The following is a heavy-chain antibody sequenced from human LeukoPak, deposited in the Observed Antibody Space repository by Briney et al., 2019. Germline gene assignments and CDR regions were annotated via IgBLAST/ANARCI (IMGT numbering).Heavy chain of an antibody. J-gene: IGHJ4*02. Sequence: GAAWYFSCKPPGDTATCYDMEWVWEAPGQVLERIGIINPSGGSTSYAQKIQSRVTMTRDTSTSTVYMELSSLRSEDTAVYYCARVRITIFGVEKYYFDSWGQGTLVTVSS. V-gene: IGHV1-46*01. CDR1: GDTATCYD. D-gene: IGHD3-3*01. CDR2: INPSGGST. CDR3: ARVRITIFGVEKYYFDS.